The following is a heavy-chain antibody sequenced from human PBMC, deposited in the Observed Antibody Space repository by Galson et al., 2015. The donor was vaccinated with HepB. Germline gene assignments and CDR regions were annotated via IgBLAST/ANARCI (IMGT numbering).Heavy chain of an antibody. CDR2: INPSGGST. CDR3: ARDTAGSGSYYTGGWFDP. CDR1: GYTFTSYY. Sequence: SVKVSCKASGYTFTSYYMHWVRQAPGQGLEWMGIINPSGGSTSYAQKFQGRVTMTRDTSTSTAYMELSSLRSEDTAVYYCARDTAGSGSYYTGGWFDPWGQGTLVTVSS. D-gene: IGHD3-10*01. V-gene: IGHV1-46*01. J-gene: IGHJ5*02.